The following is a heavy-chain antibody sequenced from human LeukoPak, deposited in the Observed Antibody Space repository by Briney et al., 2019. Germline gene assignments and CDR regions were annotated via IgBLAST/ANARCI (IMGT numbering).Heavy chain of an antibody. CDR3: AKDGIVTTMIVGSVRDAFGI. CDR1: GFTFSSYA. V-gene: IGHV3-23*01. D-gene: IGHD3-22*01. Sequence: LPGGSLRLSCAASGFTFSSYAMSWVRQAPGKGLEWVSAISGSGGSTYYADSVKGRFTISRDNSKNTLYLQMNSLRAEDTAVYYCAKDGIVTTMIVGSVRDAFGIWGQGTMVTVSS. J-gene: IGHJ3*02. CDR2: ISGSGGST.